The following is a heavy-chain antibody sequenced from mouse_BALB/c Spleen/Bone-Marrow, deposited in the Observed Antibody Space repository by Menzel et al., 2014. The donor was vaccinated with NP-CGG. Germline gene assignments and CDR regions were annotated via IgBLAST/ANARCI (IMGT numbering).Heavy chain of an antibody. CDR2: IDPANGNT. V-gene: IGHV14-3*02. Sequence: LQQPGAELVKPGASVKLSCTASGFNIKDTYMHWVKQRPEQGLEWIGRIDPANGNTKYDPKFQGKATITADTSSNTAYLQLSSLTSEDTAVYYCALLLRYYAMDYWGQGTSVTVSS. CDR3: ALLLRYYAMDY. CDR1: GFNIKDTY. J-gene: IGHJ4*01. D-gene: IGHD1-1*01.